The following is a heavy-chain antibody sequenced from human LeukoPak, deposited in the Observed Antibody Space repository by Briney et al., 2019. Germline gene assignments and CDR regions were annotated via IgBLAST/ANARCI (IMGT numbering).Heavy chain of an antibody. V-gene: IGHV3-23*01. CDR2: ISGSGGST. J-gene: IGHJ4*02. Sequence: GGSLRLSCAXSGFTFSSYAMSWVRQAPGKGLEWVSAISGSGGSTYYADSVKGRFTISRDNSKNTLYLQMNSLRAEDTAVYYCAKDWSKSYDYFDYWGQGTLVTVSS. CDR1: GFTFSSYA. D-gene: IGHD1-26*01. CDR3: AKDWSKSYDYFDY.